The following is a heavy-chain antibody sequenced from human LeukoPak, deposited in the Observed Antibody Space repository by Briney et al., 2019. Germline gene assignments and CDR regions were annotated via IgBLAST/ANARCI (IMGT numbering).Heavy chain of an antibody. CDR2: IKNDGSEK. CDR1: GFTYTRHW. V-gene: IGHV3-7*01. J-gene: IGHJ5*02. D-gene: IGHD3-10*01. CDR3: ARGRPHYGAAHLFDP. Sequence: GGSLRLSCTASGFTYTRHWMSWVRQAPGKGLEWVANIKNDGSEKYYLDSVKGRFTISKDNALNSLYLQMNSLRVEDTAIYYCARGRPHYGAAHLFDPWGQGTLVTVSS.